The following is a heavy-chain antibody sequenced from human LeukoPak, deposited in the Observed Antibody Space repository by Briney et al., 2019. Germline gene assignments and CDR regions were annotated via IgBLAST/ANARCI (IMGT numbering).Heavy chain of an antibody. D-gene: IGHD2-2*01. V-gene: IGHV4-34*01. Sequence: SETLSLTCAVYGGSFSGYYWSWIRQPPGKGLEWIGEINHSGSTNYNPSLKSRVTISVDTSKNQFSLRLTSVTAADTALYYCAKLTCSSTFCPLDYWGQGTLVTVSS. CDR1: GGSFSGYY. CDR3: AKLTCSSTFCPLDY. CDR2: INHSGST. J-gene: IGHJ4*02.